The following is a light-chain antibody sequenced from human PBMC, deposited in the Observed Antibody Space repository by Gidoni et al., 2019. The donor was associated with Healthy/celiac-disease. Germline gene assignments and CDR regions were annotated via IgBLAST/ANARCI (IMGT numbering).Light chain of an antibody. CDR2: DAS. J-gene: IGKJ2*01. CDR1: QDISNY. Sequence: SASVGDRVTITCQASQDISNYLNWYQQKPGKAPKLLIYDASNLETGVPSRFSGSGSGTDFTFNISSLQPEDIATYYCQQYDNLSSFGQGTKLEIK. V-gene: IGKV1-33*01. CDR3: QQYDNLSS.